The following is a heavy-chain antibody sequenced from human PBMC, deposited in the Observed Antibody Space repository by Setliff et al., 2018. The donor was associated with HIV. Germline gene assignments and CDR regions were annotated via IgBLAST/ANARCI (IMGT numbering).Heavy chain of an antibody. V-gene: IGHV4-39*01. CDR3: ARLGYVSGGFYKTPGPYYFDY. J-gene: IGHJ4*02. CDR1: GGSISSSSYY. D-gene: IGHD3-10*01. CDR2: IYYSGAT. Sequence: SETLSLTCTVSGGSISSSSYYWGWIHQPPGKGLEWIGSIYYSGATYYNPSLTSRVTISVDTSRNQFSLKLRSVTAADTAAYYCARLGYVSGGFYKTPGPYYFDYWGQGALVTVSS.